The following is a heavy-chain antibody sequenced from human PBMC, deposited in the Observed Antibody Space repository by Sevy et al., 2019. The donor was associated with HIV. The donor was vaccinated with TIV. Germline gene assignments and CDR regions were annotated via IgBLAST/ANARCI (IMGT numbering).Heavy chain of an antibody. Sequence: ASVKVSCKASGYTFTGQYIHWVRQAPGQGLEWMGWINPNSGNTNFAKEFQGRVTMTRDTSISTAYMELSGLKSDDTTGYYCSRDLRLRGYSYGCFDYWGQGTLVTVSS. V-gene: IGHV1-2*02. CDR2: INPNSGNT. J-gene: IGHJ4*02. CDR1: GYTFTGQY. D-gene: IGHD5-18*01. CDR3: SRDLRLRGYSYGCFDY.